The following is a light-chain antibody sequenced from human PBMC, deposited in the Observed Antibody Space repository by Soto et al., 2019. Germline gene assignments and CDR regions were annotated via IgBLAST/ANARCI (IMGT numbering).Light chain of an antibody. CDR3: SAWDDSLTGWV. CDR2: NND. V-gene: IGLV1-44*01. J-gene: IGLJ3*02. CDR1: SSNIGSNT. Sequence: QAVVTQPPSASGTPGQRVAISCSGSSSNIGSNTVNWYQQLPGTAPKLLIYNNDRRPSGVPDRFSGSKSGTSASLAISGLQSEDEADYYCSAWDDSLTGWVFGGGTKLTVL.